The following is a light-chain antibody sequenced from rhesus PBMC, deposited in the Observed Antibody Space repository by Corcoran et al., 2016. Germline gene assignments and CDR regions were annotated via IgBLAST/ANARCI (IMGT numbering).Light chain of an antibody. CDR3: LQFTSGPYS. J-gene: IGKJ2*01. Sequence: EIQMTQSPSSLSASVGDRVSITCRASQVINTNLNWYQQKPGKAPKRLIYAASTLESGVPSRFSGSGSGADFTLTISSLQPEDFATYYCLQFTSGPYSFGQGTKVEIK. CDR1: QVINTN. CDR2: AAS. V-gene: IGKV1-43*02.